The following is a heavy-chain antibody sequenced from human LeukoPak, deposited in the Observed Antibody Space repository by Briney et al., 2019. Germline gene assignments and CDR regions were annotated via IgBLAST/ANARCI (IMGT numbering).Heavy chain of an antibody. V-gene: IGHV4-59*01. D-gene: IGHD2-15*01. CDR1: GGSISSYY. CDR3: ARVRCSGGSCYLDAFDI. Sequence: SETLSLTCTVSGGSISSYYWSWIRQPPGKGLEWIGYISYSGSTNYNPSLKSRVTISVDTSKNQFSLKLSSVTAADTAVYYCARVRCSGGSCYLDAFDIWGQGTMVTVSS. J-gene: IGHJ3*02. CDR2: ISYSGST.